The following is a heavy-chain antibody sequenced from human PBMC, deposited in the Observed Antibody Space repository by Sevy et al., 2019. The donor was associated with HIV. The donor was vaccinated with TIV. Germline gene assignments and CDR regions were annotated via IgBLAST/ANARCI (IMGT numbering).Heavy chain of an antibody. CDR1: GFNFSRNA. J-gene: IGHJ4*02. CDR3: ARDKTYGDYGGGNDY. Sequence: GESLKISCVASGFNFSRNAMHWVRQAPGKGLEWVAVISFDGNNKYYADSVKGRFTISRDNSKNTVYLQMSRLRAEDTAVYYCARDKTYGDYGGGNDYWGQGTLVTVSS. CDR2: ISFDGNNK. D-gene: IGHD4-17*01. V-gene: IGHV3-30*04.